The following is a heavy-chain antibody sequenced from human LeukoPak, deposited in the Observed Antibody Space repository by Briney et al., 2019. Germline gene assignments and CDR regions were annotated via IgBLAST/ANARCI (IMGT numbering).Heavy chain of an antibody. V-gene: IGHV1-46*01. CDR1: GYTFTSYY. CDR2: IYPGGGST. Sequence: ASVKVSCKASGYTFTSYYIHWVRQAPGQGLEWMGIIYPGGGSTSYAQKFQGRVTMTRDMSTSTVYMELSSLRSEDTAVYYCARGMLGYHAFDIWGQGTMVTVSS. D-gene: IGHD5-18*01. J-gene: IGHJ3*02. CDR3: ARGMLGYHAFDI.